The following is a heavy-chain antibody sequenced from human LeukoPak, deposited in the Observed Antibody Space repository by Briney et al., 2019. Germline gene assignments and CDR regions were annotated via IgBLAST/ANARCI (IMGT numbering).Heavy chain of an antibody. J-gene: IGHJ3*02. CDR2: TGTAGDT. Sequence: GGSPRLSCAASGFTFSSYDMHWVRQATGKGLEWVSATGTAGDTYYPGSVKGRFTISRDNAKNSLYLQMNSLRAEDTAVYYCARDYDIVATLYAFDIWGQGTMVTVSS. CDR3: ARDYDIVATLYAFDI. V-gene: IGHV3-13*01. D-gene: IGHD5-12*01. CDR1: GFTFSSYD.